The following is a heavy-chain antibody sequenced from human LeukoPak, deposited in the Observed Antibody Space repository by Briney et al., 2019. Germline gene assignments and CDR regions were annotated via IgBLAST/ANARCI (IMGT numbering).Heavy chain of an antibody. Sequence: ASAKVSCKASGYTFTSYYMHWVRQAPGQGLEWMGIINPSGGSTSYAQKFQGRVTMTRDTSTSTVCMELSSLRPDDTAVYFCARDVRGPDVYWGQGTLVTVSS. CDR3: ARDVRGPDVY. CDR1: GYTFTSYY. V-gene: IGHV1-46*01. CDR2: INPSGGST. J-gene: IGHJ4*02. D-gene: IGHD3-10*01.